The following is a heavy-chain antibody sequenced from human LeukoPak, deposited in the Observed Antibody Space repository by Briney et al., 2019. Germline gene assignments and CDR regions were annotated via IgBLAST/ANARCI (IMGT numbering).Heavy chain of an antibody. J-gene: IGHJ3*02. V-gene: IGHV4-59*01. CDR3: ARDRGFGCDAFDI. D-gene: IGHD3-10*01. Sequence: PSETLSLTCTVSGGSISSYYWSWIRQPPGKGLEWIGYIYYSGSTNYNPSLKSRVTISVDTSKNQFSLKLSSVTAADTAVYYCARDRGFGCDAFDIWGQGTMVTVSS. CDR1: GGSISSYY. CDR2: IYYSGST.